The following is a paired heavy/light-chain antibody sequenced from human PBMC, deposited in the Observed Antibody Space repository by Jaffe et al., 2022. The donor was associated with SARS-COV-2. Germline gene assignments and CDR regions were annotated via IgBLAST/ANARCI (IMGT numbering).Heavy chain of an antibody. J-gene: IGHJ4*02. V-gene: IGHV1-2*02. Sequence: QAQLVQSGAEVKEPGASVKVSCKASGYTFTNYYIHWVRQAPGQGLEWMGWINPKSGDTAYARIFQGRVTMTRDTSITTGYMELTNLRSDDSAVYYCVTGYGYYTGWPFDYWGQGTLVSVSS. CDR2: INPKSGDT. CDR3: VTGYGYYTGWPFDY. CDR1: GYTFTNYY. D-gene: IGHD6-19*01.
Light chain of an antibody. J-gene: IGKJ2*01. Sequence: DIQMTQSPSSVSASVGDRVTITCRASQGIEKYLGWYQQKPGKVPKVLIYDTSTLQSGVPSRFSGSGSGTDFTLTITSLQPEDSATYFCQHAHGFRYAFGQGTKLEIK. V-gene: IGKV1-12*01. CDR1: QGIEKY. CDR2: DTS. CDR3: QHAHGFRYA.